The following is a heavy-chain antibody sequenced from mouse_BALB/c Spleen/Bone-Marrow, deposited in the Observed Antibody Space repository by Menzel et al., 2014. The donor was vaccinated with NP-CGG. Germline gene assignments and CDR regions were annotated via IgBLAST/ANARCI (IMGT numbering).Heavy chain of an antibody. CDR3: ARNSNFFTMDS. D-gene: IGHD2-5*01. CDR2: IWSDGST. CDR1: GFSLTRYG. Sequence: VQGVESGPGLVAPSQSLSITCTISGFSLTRYGVHWVRQPPGKGLEWLVVIWSDGSTTYNSALKSRLSITKDNSKSQVFLKMNSLQTDDTAMYYCARNSNFFTMDSWGQGTSVTVSS. J-gene: IGHJ4*01. V-gene: IGHV2-6-1*01.